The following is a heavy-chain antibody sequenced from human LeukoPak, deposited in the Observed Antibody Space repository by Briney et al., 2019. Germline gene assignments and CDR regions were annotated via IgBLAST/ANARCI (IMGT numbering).Heavy chain of an antibody. CDR1: GGSISSSNW. J-gene: IGHJ3*02. CDR2: RNDGGST. CDR3: ARENLVAGTSGSGYDAFDI. Sequence: SGTLSLTCAVSGGSISSSNWWSWVRQPPGKGLEWIGERNDGGSTNYNPSLKSRVTISVDKSKNQFSLKLSSVTAADTAVYYCARENLVAGTSGSGYDAFDIWGQGTMVTVSS. V-gene: IGHV4-4*02. D-gene: IGHD6-19*01.